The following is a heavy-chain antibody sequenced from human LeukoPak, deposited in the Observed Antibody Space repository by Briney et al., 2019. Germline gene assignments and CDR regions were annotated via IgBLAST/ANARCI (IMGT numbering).Heavy chain of an antibody. Sequence: GESLKISCKGSGYSFSSYWIGWVRQMPGKGLEWMGIIYPGDSDTRYSPSFQGQVTMSADKSTSTAYLQWSSLRASDTAMYYCARRASSWRFDYWGQGTLVTVSS. CDR2: IYPGDSDT. D-gene: IGHD6-13*01. V-gene: IGHV5-51*01. CDR1: GYSFSSYW. J-gene: IGHJ4*02. CDR3: ARRASSWRFDY.